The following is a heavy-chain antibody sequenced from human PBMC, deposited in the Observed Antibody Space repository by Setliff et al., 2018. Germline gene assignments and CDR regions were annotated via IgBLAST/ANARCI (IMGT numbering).Heavy chain of an antibody. V-gene: IGHV4-39*01. CDR1: NGSISSGNYF. J-gene: IGHJ4*02. CDR3: ARQPSSGSYYNPRPYYFDY. Sequence: SETLSLTCTVSNGSISSGNYFWGWIRQPPGKGLEWMGSIFYTGSTYYSPSLKSRVTMSIDTSKNQFSLNLRSVTAADTTVYYCARQPSSGSYYNPRPYYFDYWGQGTLVTVSS. CDR2: IFYTGST. D-gene: IGHD3-10*01.